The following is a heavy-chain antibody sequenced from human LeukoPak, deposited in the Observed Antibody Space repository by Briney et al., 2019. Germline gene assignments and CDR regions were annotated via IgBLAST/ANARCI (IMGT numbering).Heavy chain of an antibody. J-gene: IGHJ4*01. V-gene: IGHV1-2*02. CDR2: INPNSGCT. CDR1: GYTFSGYY. Sequence: GASVKVFCKACGYTFSGYYMLWVRRDPGQGLVWMRWINPNSGCTNYAQKFQDRVTMTRAASINTAYMELSRLRSEDTAVYFCARDAYIGHDRSIQFDYWGHGTLVTVSS. CDR3: ARDAYIGHDRSIQFDY. D-gene: IGHD2-21*01.